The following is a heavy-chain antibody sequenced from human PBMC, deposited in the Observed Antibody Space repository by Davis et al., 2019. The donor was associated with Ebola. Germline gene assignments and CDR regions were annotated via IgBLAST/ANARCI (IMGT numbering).Heavy chain of an antibody. V-gene: IGHV3-11*05. J-gene: IGHJ4*02. CDR2: ISSTSTYT. Sequence: GESLKISCAASGFTFSDYYMTWIRQAPGKGLEWVSYISSTSTYTNYAESVKGRFTISRDNAKNSLYLQMNSLRTEDSAVYYCARALTAEYSPIDYWGQGTLVTVSS. D-gene: IGHD2-15*01. CDR1: GFTFSDYY. CDR3: ARALTAEYSPIDY.